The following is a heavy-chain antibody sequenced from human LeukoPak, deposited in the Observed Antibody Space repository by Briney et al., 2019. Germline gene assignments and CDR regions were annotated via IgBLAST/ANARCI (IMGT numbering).Heavy chain of an antibody. Sequence: GGSLRLSCAASGFTVSSNYMGWVRQAPGKGLEWVSVIYSGGSTDYADSVKGRFTISRDNSKNTVYLQMNSLRAEDTAVYYCARSRSGSSGWYEFDYWGQGTLVTVSS. V-gene: IGHV3-53*01. J-gene: IGHJ4*02. CDR1: GFTVSSNY. CDR3: ARSRSGSSGWYEFDY. CDR2: IYSGGST. D-gene: IGHD6-19*01.